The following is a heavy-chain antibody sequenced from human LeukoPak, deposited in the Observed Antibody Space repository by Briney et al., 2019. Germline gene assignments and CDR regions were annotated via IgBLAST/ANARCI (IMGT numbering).Heavy chain of an antibody. J-gene: IGHJ5*02. CDR3: ARVVGIAAAPAKKNWFDP. CDR2: INHSGST. D-gene: IGHD6-13*01. Sequence: SETLSLTCAVYGGSFSGYYWSWIRQPPGKGLEWIGEINHSGSTNYNPSLKSRVTISVDTSKNQYSLKLSSVTAADTAVYYCARVVGIAAAPAKKNWFDPWGQGTLVTVSS. V-gene: IGHV4-34*01. CDR1: GGSFSGYY.